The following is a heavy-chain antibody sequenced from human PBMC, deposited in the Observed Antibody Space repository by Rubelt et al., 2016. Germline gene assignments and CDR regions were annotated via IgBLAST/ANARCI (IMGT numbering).Heavy chain of an antibody. D-gene: IGHD4-23*01. CDR1: GYTFTSYG. CDR2: ISAYNGNT. J-gene: IGHJ4*02. V-gene: IGHV1-18*01. CDR3: ARDVGGNSVLYYFDY. Sequence: QVQLVQSGAEVKKPGASVKVSCKASGYTFTSYGISWVRQAPGQGLEWMGWISAYNGNTNYAQKLRGRGTMTTDTSTSKAYMELRSQGTDDTAVYYCARDVGGNSVLYYFDYWGQGTLVTVSS.